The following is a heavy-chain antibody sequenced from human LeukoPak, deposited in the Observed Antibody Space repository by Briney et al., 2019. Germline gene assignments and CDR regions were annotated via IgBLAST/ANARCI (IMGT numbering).Heavy chain of an antibody. Sequence: ASVKVSCKASGGTFSSYAISWVRQAPGQGLEWMGGIIPIFGTANYAQKFQGRVTITADESTSTVYMELSSLRSEDTAVYYCARDTRHRYCSSTNCYRGWFDPWGQGTLVTVSS. CDR2: IIPIFGTA. CDR1: GGTFSSYA. J-gene: IGHJ5*02. V-gene: IGHV1-69*13. CDR3: ARDTRHRYCSSTNCYRGWFDP. D-gene: IGHD2-2*01.